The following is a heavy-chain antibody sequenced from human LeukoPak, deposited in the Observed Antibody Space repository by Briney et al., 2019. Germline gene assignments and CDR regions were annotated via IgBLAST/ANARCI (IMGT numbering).Heavy chain of an antibody. Sequence: SVKVSCKASGFTFTSSAMQWVRQARGQRLEWIGWIVVGSGNTNYAQKFQERVTITRDMSTSTAYMELSSLRSEDTAVYYCAAVNYYDSSGPWDYWGQGTLVTVSS. CDR2: IVVGSGNT. CDR3: AAVNYYDSSGPWDY. J-gene: IGHJ4*02. CDR1: GFTFTSSA. D-gene: IGHD3-22*01. V-gene: IGHV1-58*02.